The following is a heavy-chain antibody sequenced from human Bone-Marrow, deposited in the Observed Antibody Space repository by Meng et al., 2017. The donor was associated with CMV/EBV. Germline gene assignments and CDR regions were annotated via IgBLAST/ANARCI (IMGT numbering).Heavy chain of an antibody. V-gene: IGHV3-23*01. J-gene: IGHJ4*02. CDR2: ISGSGGST. D-gene: IGHD3-3*01. Sequence: GESLKISCAASGFTFSSYAMSWVRQAPGKGLEWVSAISGSGGSTYYADSVKGRFTISRDNSKNTLYLQMNSLRAEDTAVYYCAKSPLRFLEWLSSFDYWGQGTLVNVSS. CDR1: GFTFSSYA. CDR3: AKSPLRFLEWLSSFDY.